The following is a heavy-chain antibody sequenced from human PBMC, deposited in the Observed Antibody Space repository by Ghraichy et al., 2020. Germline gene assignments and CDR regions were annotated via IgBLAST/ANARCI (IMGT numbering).Heavy chain of an antibody. V-gene: IGHV3-74*01. D-gene: IGHD3-10*01. CDR2: INNDGSSK. CDR1: GFTFRSYW. J-gene: IGHJ4*02. Sequence: GESLNISCAASGFTFRSYWMHWVRQAPGKGPVWVSRINNDGSSKSYADSVKGRFTISRDNAKNTLYLQMSSLRAEDTAVYFCARDDNYVVRYWGQGTLVTVSS. CDR3: ARDDNYVVRY.